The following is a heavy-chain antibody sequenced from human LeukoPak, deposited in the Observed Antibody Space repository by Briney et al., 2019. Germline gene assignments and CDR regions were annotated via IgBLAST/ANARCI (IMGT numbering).Heavy chain of an antibody. CDR3: ATYGRLGY. J-gene: IGHJ4*02. V-gene: IGHV4-39*01. CDR2: IYYSGST. CDR1: GGSISSSSYY. D-gene: IGHD2-15*01. Sequence: SETLSLTCTVSGGSISSSSYYWGWIRQPPGKGLEWIGSIYYSGSTYYNPSFKSRVTISVDTSKNQFSLKLSSVTAADTAVYYCATYGRLGYWGQGTLVTVSS.